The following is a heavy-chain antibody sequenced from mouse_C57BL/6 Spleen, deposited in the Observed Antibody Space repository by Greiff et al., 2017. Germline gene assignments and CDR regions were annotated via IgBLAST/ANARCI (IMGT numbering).Heavy chain of an antibody. D-gene: IGHD1-1*01. CDR2: INPNNGGT. CDR1: GYTFTDYN. CDR3: ARSYYCGSGGGFAY. Sequence: VQLKQSGPELVKPGASVKIPCKASGYTFTDYNMDWVKQSHGKSLEWIGDINPNNGGTIYNQKFKGKATLTVDKSSSTAYMELRSLTSEDTAVYYGARSYYCGSGGGFAYWGQGTLVTVSA. J-gene: IGHJ3*01. V-gene: IGHV1-18*01.